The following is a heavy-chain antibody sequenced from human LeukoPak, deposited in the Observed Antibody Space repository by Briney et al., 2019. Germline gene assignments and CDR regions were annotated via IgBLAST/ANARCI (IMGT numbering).Heavy chain of an antibody. CDR1: GYRFTSYW. D-gene: IGHD3/OR15-3a*01. J-gene: IGHJ4*02. CDR3: VRRPDWFYDY. CDR2: IYPGDSDT. Sequence: GESLKISCKGSGYRFTSYWIGWVRQMPGKGLEWMGIIYPGDSDTRYSPSFQGQVTISADKSISTAYLQWSSLKASDTAKYYCVRRPDWFYDYWGQGTLVTVSS. V-gene: IGHV5-51*01.